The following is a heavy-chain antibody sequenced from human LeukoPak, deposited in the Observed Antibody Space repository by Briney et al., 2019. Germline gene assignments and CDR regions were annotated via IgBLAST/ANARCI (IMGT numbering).Heavy chain of an antibody. J-gene: IGHJ4*02. Sequence: GGSLRLSCGASGFTFSSYSMNWVRQAPGKGLEWVSSISSSSSYIYYADSVKGRFTISRDNAKNSLYLQTNSLRAEDTAVYYCARNPYGSGSYYIYWGQGTLVTVSS. D-gene: IGHD3-10*01. CDR1: GFTFSSYS. CDR3: ARNPYGSGSYYIY. V-gene: IGHV3-21*01. CDR2: ISSSSSYI.